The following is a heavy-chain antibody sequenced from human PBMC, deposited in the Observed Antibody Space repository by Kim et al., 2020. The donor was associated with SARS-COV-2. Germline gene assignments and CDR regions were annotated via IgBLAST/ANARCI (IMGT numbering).Heavy chain of an antibody. V-gene: IGHV4-34*01. CDR3: ARGLGGYCSSTSCYRWFDP. J-gene: IGHJ5*02. D-gene: IGHD2-2*02. CDR1: GGSFSGYY. Sequence: SETLSLTCAVYGGSFSGYYWSWIRQPPGKGLEWIGEINHSGSTNYNPSLKSRVTISVDTSKNQFSLKLSSVTAADTAVYYCARGLGGYCSSTSCYRWFDP. CDR2: INHSGST.